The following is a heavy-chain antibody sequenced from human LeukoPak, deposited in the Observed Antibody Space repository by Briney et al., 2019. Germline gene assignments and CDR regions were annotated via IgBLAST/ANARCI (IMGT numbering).Heavy chain of an antibody. CDR3: ARHEYWFDP. V-gene: IGHV4-39*01. Sequence: SETLSLTCTVSGGSISSSSYYWGWIRQPPGKGLEWIGSIYYSGSTYYNPSLKSRVTISVDTSKNQFSLKLSSVTAADTAVYYCARHEYWFDPWGHGTLVTVSS. CDR2: IYYSGST. CDR1: GGSISSSSYY. J-gene: IGHJ5*02.